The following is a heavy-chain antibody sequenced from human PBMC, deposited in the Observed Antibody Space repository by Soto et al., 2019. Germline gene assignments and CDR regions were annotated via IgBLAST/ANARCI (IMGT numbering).Heavy chain of an antibody. D-gene: IGHD2-2*01. CDR1: GFTFSSYA. CDR2: ISGSGGST. Sequence: ESGGGLVQPGGSLRLSCAASGFTFSSYAMSWVRQAPGKGLEWVSAISGSGGSTYYADSVKGRFTISRDNSKNTLYLQMNSLRAEDTAVYYCALVPAAKEKGDYYYYYMDVWGKGTTVTVSS. J-gene: IGHJ6*03. V-gene: IGHV3-23*01. CDR3: ALVPAAKEKGDYYYYYMDV.